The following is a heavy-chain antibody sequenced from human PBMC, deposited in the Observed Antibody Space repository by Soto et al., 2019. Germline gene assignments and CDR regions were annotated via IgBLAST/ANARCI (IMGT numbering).Heavy chain of an antibody. CDR3: ARNPRLRAEMATIESVEGLPDY. D-gene: IGHD5-12*01. V-gene: IGHV5-10-1*01. Sequence: GESLKISCKGSGYSFTSYWISWVRQMPGKGLEWMGRIDPSDSYTNYSPSFQGHVTISADKSISTAYLQWSSLKASDTAMYYCARNPRLRAEMATIESVEGLPDYWGQGTLVTVSS. CDR2: IDPSDSYT. CDR1: GYSFTSYW. J-gene: IGHJ4*02.